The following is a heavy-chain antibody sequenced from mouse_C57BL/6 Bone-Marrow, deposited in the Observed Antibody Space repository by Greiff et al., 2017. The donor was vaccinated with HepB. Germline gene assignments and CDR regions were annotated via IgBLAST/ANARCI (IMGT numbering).Heavy chain of an antibody. J-gene: IGHJ2*01. V-gene: IGHV1-15*01. CDR2: IDPETGGT. Sequence: VQGVESGAELVRPGASVTLSCKASGYTFTDYEMHWVKQTPVHGLEWIGAIDPETGGTAYNQKFKGKAILTADKSSSTAYMELRSLTSEDSAVYYCHQNGYYVGYWGQGTTLTVSS. D-gene: IGHD2-3*01. CDR3: HQNGYYVGY. CDR1: GYTFTDYE.